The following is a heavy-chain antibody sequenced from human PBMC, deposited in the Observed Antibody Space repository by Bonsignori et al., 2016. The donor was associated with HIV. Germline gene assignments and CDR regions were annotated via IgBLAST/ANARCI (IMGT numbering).Heavy chain of an antibody. Sequence: SVKVSCKASGRTIKRYLVDWVRQAPGQGLEWVGAIIPIFATVNYTQKFQGRLTITADESTNTVYMELSNLTSEDTAVYYCATAASSRDYWGQGTLVTVSS. CDR1: GRTIKRYL. J-gene: IGHJ4*02. CDR3: ATAASSRDY. D-gene: IGHD6-25*01. V-gene: IGHV1-69*13. CDR2: IIPIFATV.